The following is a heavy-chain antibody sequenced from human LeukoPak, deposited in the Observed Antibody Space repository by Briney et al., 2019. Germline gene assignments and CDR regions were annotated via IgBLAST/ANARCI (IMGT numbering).Heavy chain of an antibody. CDR1: GFTFSDYY. Sequence: GGSLRLSCAASGFTFSDYYMSWVRQAPGKGLEWLSAISDTGGNTYYTDSVKGLFTISRDNSRNTLYLQMNSLRVEDTAFYYCATLVFDSSGYSYFDYWGQGTLVTVSS. CDR3: ATLVFDSSGYSYFDY. D-gene: IGHD3-22*01. V-gene: IGHV3-23*01. J-gene: IGHJ4*02. CDR2: ISDTGGNT.